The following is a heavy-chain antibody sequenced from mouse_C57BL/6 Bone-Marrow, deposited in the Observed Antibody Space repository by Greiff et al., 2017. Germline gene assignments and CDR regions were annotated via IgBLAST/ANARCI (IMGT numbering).Heavy chain of an antibody. J-gene: IGHJ3*01. CDR2: IYPRSGNT. V-gene: IGHV1-81*01. Sequence: QVQLQQSGAELARPGASVKLSCKASGYTFTSYGISWVKQRTGQGFEWIGEIYPRSGNTYYNEKFKGKATLTADKSSSTAYMELRSLTSEDAAVYFCARDGYDWFAYWGQGTLVTVSA. CDR1: GYTFTSYG. CDR3: ARDGYDWFAY. D-gene: IGHD2-2*01.